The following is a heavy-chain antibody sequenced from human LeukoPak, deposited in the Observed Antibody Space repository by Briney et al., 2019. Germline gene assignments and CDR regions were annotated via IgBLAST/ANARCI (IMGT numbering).Heavy chain of an antibody. D-gene: IGHD2-15*01. V-gene: IGHV3-48*04. J-gene: IGHJ4*02. CDR1: GFTFSTYS. Sequence: GGSLRLSCAASGFTFSTYSMNWVRQAPGKGLEWVSYISSSGRTIFYADSVKGRFTVSRDNAKNSLYLQMNSLRAEDTAVYYCVRRYCSSSSCTLDSWGQGTLVTVSS. CDR2: ISSSGRTI. CDR3: VRRYCSSSSCTLDS.